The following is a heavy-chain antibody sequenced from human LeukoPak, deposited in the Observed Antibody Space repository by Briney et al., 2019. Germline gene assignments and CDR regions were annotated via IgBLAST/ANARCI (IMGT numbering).Heavy chain of an antibody. V-gene: IGHV3-21*03. D-gene: IGHD3-3*01. J-gene: IGHJ6*03. CDR2: ISTVSTYR. Sequence: GGSLRLSCAASGFTFTNYSMTWVRQAPGKGLEWVSSISTVSTYRFYSDSVRGRFTISTDNATNILYLQMSRLRAEDTAVYYCARDGSGVYLYFYMDVWGGGTPVTVAS. CDR3: ARDGSGVYLYFYMDV. CDR1: GFTFTNYS.